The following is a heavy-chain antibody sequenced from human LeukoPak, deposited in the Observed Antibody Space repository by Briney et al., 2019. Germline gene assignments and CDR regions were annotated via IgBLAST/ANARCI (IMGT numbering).Heavy chain of an antibody. Sequence: PGGSLRLSCAASGFTFSSYAMSWVRQAPGKGLEWVSAISGSGGSTYYADSVKGRFTISRDNSKNTLYLQMNSLRAEDTAVYYCAKAPHLLGRPLRDAFDFWGQGTMVPVSS. D-gene: IGHD7-27*01. CDR3: AKAPHLLGRPLRDAFDF. J-gene: IGHJ3*01. CDR2: ISGSGGST. CDR1: GFTFSSYA. V-gene: IGHV3-23*01.